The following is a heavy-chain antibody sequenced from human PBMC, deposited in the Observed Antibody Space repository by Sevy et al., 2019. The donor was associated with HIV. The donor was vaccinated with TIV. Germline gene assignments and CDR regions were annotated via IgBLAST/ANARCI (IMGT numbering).Heavy chain of an antibody. J-gene: IGHJ4*02. CDR1: GGSMNSFY. D-gene: IGHD6-13*01. CDR3: ARGGPNQQQLDYFDY. CDR2: IYYNGNR. V-gene: IGHV4-59*01. Sequence: SQTLSLTCSVSGGSMNSFYWNWIRQPPGKGLEWIGYIYYNGNRDSNSPLKSRLTISIDTSKNQFSLRLTSVTAADTAVYYCARGGPNQQQLDYFDYWGRGTLVTVSS.